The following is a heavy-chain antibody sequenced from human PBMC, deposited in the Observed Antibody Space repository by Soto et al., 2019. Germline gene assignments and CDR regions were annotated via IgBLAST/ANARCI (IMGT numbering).Heavy chain of an antibody. CDR1: GGSISSGGYY. CDR3: AREGCNGGSCYFREYNWFDP. CDR2: IYYSGST. D-gene: IGHD2-15*01. V-gene: IGHV4-31*03. J-gene: IGHJ5*02. Sequence: KPSETLSLTRTVSGGSISSGGYYWSWIRQHPGKGLEWIGYIYYSGSTYYNPSLKSRVTIPVDTSKNQFSLKLSSVTAADTAVYYCAREGCNGGSCYFREYNWFDPWGQGTLVTVSS.